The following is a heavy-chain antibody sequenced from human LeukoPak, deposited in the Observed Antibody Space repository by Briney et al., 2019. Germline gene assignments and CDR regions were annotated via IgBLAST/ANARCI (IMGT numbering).Heavy chain of an antibody. Sequence: GASVKVSCKTSGYTFSSHSISWVRQVPGQGLEWTGWISGYDGNTKYAQKFQGRVTVTTDTSTKTAYLELRNLRSDDTAVYYCTRDRHSGWSDYWGQGTLVTVPS. D-gene: IGHD6-19*01. V-gene: IGHV1-18*01. J-gene: IGHJ4*02. CDR1: GYTFSSHS. CDR3: TRDRHSGWSDY. CDR2: ISGYDGNT.